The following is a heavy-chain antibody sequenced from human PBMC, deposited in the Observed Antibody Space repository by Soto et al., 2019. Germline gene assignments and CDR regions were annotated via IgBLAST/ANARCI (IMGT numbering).Heavy chain of an antibody. CDR1: GASISGFY. CDR3: VREGPKTVRDWCDP. Sequence: SETLSLACTVSGASISGFYWSWIRKSAGKGLEWIGRIYATGTTEYNPSLKSRVMMSVDTPKKQFSLKLRCVTAADTAVYYCVREGPKTVRDWCDPWGQGISVTVSS. D-gene: IGHD2-21*02. CDR2: IYATGTT. J-gene: IGHJ5*02. V-gene: IGHV4-4*07.